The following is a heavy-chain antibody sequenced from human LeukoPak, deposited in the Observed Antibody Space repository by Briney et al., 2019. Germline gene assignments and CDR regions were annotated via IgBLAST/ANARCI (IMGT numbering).Heavy chain of an antibody. V-gene: IGHV1-69*04. J-gene: IGHJ4*02. CDR3: ATQKSIAAAIDY. D-gene: IGHD6-13*01. CDR2: IIPILGIA. Sequence: ASVKVSCKASGGIFSSYAISWVRQAPGQGLEWMGRIIPILGIANYAQKFQGRVTITADKSTSTAYMELSSLRSEDTAVYYCATQKSIAAAIDYWGQGTLVTVSS. CDR1: GGIFSSYA.